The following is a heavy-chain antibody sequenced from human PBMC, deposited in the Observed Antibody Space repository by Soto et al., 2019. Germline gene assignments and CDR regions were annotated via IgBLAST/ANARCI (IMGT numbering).Heavy chain of an antibody. Sequence: ASVKVSCKASGYPFTSYYVHWVRQAPGQGLEWMGFINPSSGGTSYAQKFQGRVTMTRDTSTSTVYMEVSSLRSEDTAVYYCAREMYTTRGSPFDYWGQRTLVTVS. CDR2: INPSSGGT. J-gene: IGHJ4*02. CDR1: GYPFTSYY. CDR3: AREMYTTRGSPFDY. V-gene: IGHV1-46*01. D-gene: IGHD3-16*01.